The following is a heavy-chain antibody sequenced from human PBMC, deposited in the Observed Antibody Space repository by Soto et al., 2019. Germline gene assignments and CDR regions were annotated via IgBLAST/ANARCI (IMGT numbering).Heavy chain of an antibody. CDR1: GYSISSGYY. J-gene: IGHJ5*02. V-gene: IGHV4-38-2*01. CDR3: ARGHILVVPTVGRFDP. CDR2: MFHSGKT. D-gene: IGHD2-2*01. Sequence: SETLSLTCAVSGYSISSGYYWGWVRQPPGKGLEWLGSMFHSGKTYYNPSLKSRLTISVDTSKNQFSLKLNSVTAADTAVYYCARGHILVVPTVGRFDPWGQGTLVTVSS.